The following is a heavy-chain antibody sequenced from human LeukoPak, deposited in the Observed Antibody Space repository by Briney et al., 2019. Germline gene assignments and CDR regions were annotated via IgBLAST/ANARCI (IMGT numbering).Heavy chain of an antibody. Sequence: SETLSLTCTVSGGSISSYYWSWIRQPPGKGLEWIGYIYTSGCTNYNPSLKSRVTISVDTSKNQFSLKLSSVTAADTAVYYCARHMGLRSSSGVDYWGQGTLVTVSS. CDR1: GGSISSYY. CDR2: IYTSGCT. V-gene: IGHV4-4*09. D-gene: IGHD6-6*01. J-gene: IGHJ4*02. CDR3: ARHMGLRSSSGVDY.